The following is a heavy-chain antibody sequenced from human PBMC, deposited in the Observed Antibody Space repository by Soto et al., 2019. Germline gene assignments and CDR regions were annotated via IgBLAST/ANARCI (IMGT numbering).Heavy chain of an antibody. CDR1: GFTFSSYA. D-gene: IGHD6-13*01. Sequence: GGSLRLSCAASGFTFSSYAMSWVRQAPGKGLEWVSAISGSGGSTYYADSVKGRFTISRDNSKNTLYLQMNSLRAEDTAVYYCAKDSAHMPSIAAVFDAFDIWRQGTMVTVSS. CDR2: ISGSGGST. CDR3: AKDSAHMPSIAAVFDAFDI. J-gene: IGHJ3*02. V-gene: IGHV3-23*01.